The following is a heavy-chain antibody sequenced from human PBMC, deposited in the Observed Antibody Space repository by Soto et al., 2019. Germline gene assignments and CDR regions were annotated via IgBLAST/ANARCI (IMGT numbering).Heavy chain of an antibody. CDR1: GYTFTSYY. CDR2: INPSGGST. J-gene: IGHJ5*02. D-gene: IGHD6-6*01. CDR3: ARTENEYSSSLTSAAFDP. Sequence: ASVKVSCKASGYTFTSYYMHWVRQAPGQGLEWMGIINPSGGSTSYAQKFQGRVTMTRDTSTSTVYMELSSLRSEDTAVYYCARTENEYSSSLTSAAFDPWGQGTLVTVSS. V-gene: IGHV1-46*01.